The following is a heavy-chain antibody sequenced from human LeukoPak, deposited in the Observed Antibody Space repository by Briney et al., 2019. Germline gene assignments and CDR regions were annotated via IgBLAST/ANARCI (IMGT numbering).Heavy chain of an antibody. V-gene: IGHV1-69*04. CDR3: ARDSSSSCPNWFDP. CDR1: AGTLSSYA. D-gene: IGHD6-13*01. J-gene: IGHJ5*02. Sequence: GASVTVSCMASAGTLSSYAISWVRQAPGQGLEWVGRIIPILGIANYAQNLQGRVTITADKSTSTAYMELSSLRSEDTAVYYCARDSSSSCPNWFDPWGQGTLVTVSS. CDR2: IIPILGIA.